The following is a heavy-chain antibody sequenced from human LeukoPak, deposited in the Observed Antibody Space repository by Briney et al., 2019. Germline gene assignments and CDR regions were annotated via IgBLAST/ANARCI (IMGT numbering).Heavy chain of an antibody. CDR3: AREGYSSGWYYFDY. CDR2: MNPNSGNT. J-gene: IGHJ4*02. V-gene: IGHV1-8*01. Sequence: ASVKVSCKASGYTFTSYDINWVRQATGQGLEWMGWMNPNSGNTGYAQKFQGRVTMTRNTSISTAYMELSSLRSEDTAVYYCAREGYSSGWYYFDYWGQGTLVTVSS. CDR1: GYTFTSYD. D-gene: IGHD6-19*01.